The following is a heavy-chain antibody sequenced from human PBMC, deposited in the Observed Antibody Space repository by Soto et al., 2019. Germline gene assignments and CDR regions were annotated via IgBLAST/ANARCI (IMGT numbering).Heavy chain of an antibody. V-gene: IGHV3-9*01. CDR1: GFRFDDYA. D-gene: IGHD6-6*01. Sequence: GGSLRLSCAGSGFRFDDYAIHWVRKAPGKGLEWVSSISWNSGSIGYADSVRGRFTISRDNAKNSLYLQMNSLRAEDTALYYCARASSSTRSFYYYYYMDVWGKGTTVTV. J-gene: IGHJ6*03. CDR2: ISWNSGSI. CDR3: ARASSSTRSFYYYYYMDV.